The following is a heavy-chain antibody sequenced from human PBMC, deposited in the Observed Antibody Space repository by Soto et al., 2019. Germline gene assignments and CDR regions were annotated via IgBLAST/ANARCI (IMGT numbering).Heavy chain of an antibody. D-gene: IGHD1-26*01. J-gene: IGHJ4*02. V-gene: IGHV1-2*04. CDR3: ARADSAMGATTADY. CDR1: GYTFTCYY. Sequence: XSVKVSCKASGYTFTCYYMHWVRQAPGQGLEWMGWINPNSGGTNYAQKFQGWVTMTRDTSISTAYMELSRLRSDDTAVYYCARADSAMGATTADYWGQGTLVTVSS. CDR2: INPNSGGT.